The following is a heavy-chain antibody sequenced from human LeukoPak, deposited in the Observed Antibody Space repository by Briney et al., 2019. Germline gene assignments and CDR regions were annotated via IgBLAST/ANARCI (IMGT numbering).Heavy chain of an antibody. V-gene: IGHV1-2*02. D-gene: IGHD2-15*01. J-gene: IGHJ4*02. Sequence: ASVKVSCKASGYTFTGYYMHWVRQAPGQGLEWMGWINPNSGGTNYAQKFQGRVTMTRDTSISTAYMELSRLRSDDTAVYYCARIVKGYCSGGSCHVHYYFDYWGQGTLVTVSS. CDR1: GYTFTGYY. CDR3: ARIVKGYCSGGSCHVHYYFDY. CDR2: INPNSGGT.